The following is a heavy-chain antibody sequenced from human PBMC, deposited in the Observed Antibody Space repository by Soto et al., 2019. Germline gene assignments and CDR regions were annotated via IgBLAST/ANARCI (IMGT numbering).Heavy chain of an antibody. J-gene: IGHJ4*02. CDR2: ISSSSSYI. CDR1: GFTFSSYS. Sequence: GGSLRLSCAASGFTFSSYSMNWVRQAPGKGLEWVSSISSSSSYIYYADSVKGRFTISRDNAKNSLYLQMNSLRAEDTAVYYCARDGIVGAQPFDYWGQGTLVTVSS. D-gene: IGHD1-26*01. V-gene: IGHV3-21*01. CDR3: ARDGIVGAQPFDY.